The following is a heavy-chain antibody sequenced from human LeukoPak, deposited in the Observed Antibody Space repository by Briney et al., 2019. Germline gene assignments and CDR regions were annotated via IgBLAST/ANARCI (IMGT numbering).Heavy chain of an antibody. CDR1: GFSVSGYW. CDR2: INEDGSEK. Sequence: GGSLRLSCAVSGFSVSGYWMTWVRQAPGKGLEWVANINEDGSEKYYVDSVKGRFTISRDNAKKSLYLQMNSLRAEDTAVYYCARGGTGVSRDYWGQGTLVTVAS. D-gene: IGHD3/OR15-3a*01. J-gene: IGHJ4*02. CDR3: ARGGTGVSRDY. V-gene: IGHV3-7*01.